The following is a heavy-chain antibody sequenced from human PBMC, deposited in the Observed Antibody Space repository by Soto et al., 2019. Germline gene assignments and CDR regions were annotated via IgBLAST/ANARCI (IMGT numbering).Heavy chain of an antibody. CDR1: GDTFSFYT. D-gene: IGHD2-2*02. V-gene: IGHV1-69*02. Sequence: SVKVSCKASGDTFSFYTINWVRQAPGLGLEWVGRINPILSMSNYAQKFQGRVTMTADKSTSTAYMELSSLRSEDTAVYYCAKSATVPAAIAYWGQGTLVTVSS. CDR2: INPILSMS. J-gene: IGHJ4*02. CDR3: AKSATVPAAIAY.